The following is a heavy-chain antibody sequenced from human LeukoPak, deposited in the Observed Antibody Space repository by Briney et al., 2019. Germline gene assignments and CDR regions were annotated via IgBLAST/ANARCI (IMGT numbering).Heavy chain of an antibody. CDR3: ARDLVVPTKPWDYYYYMDV. Sequence: PSETLSLTCTVSGGSISSGNYYWSWIRQPAGKGLEWIGRIYTSGSTNYNPSLKSRVTMSVDTSKNQFSLKLSSVTAADTAVYYCARDLVVPTKPWDYYYYMDVWGKGTTVTVSS. J-gene: IGHJ6*03. CDR1: GGSISSGNYY. CDR2: IYTSGST. V-gene: IGHV4-61*02. D-gene: IGHD2-2*01.